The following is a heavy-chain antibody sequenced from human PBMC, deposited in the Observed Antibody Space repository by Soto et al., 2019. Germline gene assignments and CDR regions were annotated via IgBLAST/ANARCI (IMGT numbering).Heavy chain of an antibody. D-gene: IGHD3-9*01. Sequence: PSETLSLTCTVSGGSISSGGYYWSWIRQPAGKGLEWIGRIYTSGSTNYNPSLKSRVTMSVDTSKNQFSLKLSSVTAADTAVYYCARDLRWFDPWGQGTLVTVSS. CDR2: IYTSGST. CDR3: ARDLRWFDP. V-gene: IGHV4-61*02. J-gene: IGHJ5*02. CDR1: GGSISSGGYY.